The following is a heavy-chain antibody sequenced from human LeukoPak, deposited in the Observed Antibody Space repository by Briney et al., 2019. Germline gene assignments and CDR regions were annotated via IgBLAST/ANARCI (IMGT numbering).Heavy chain of an antibody. J-gene: IGHJ6*03. V-gene: IGHV3-21*01. CDR1: GFTFSSYS. D-gene: IGHD1-26*01. Sequence: PGGSLRLSCAASGFTFSSYSMNWVRQAPGKGLEWVSSISSSSSYIYYADSVKGRFTISRDNAKNSLYLQMNSLRAEDTAVYYCARDDLELARGYYYYYMDVWGKGTTVTLSS. CDR2: ISSSSSYI. CDR3: ARDDLELARGYYYYYMDV.